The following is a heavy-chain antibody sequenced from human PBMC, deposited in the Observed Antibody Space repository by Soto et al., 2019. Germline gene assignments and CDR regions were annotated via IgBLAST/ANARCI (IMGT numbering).Heavy chain of an antibody. V-gene: IGHV3-53*01. J-gene: IGHJ4*02. Sequence: PGGSLRLSCAASGFIFSSFGMSWVRQAPGKGLEWVSVIYSGGSTYYADSVKGRFTISRDNSKNTLYLQMNSLRAEDTAVYYCARDASYSYGLDYWGQGTLVTVSS. CDR3: ARDASYSYGLDY. CDR1: GFIFSSFG. CDR2: IYSGGST. D-gene: IGHD5-18*01.